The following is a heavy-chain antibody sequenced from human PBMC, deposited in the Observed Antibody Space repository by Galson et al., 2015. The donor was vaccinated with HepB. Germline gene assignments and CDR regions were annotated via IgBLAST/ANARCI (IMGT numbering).Heavy chain of an antibody. CDR2: IKQDGSEK. V-gene: IGHV3-7*03. J-gene: IGHJ6*02. Sequence: SLRLSCAASGFTFSRYWMSWVRQAPGKGLEWVANIKQDGSEKYYVDSVKGRFTISRDNAKNSLYLQMNSLRAEDTAVYYCEREARKIVVVPAAPVEDYYYGMDVWGQGTTVTVSS. D-gene: IGHD2-2*01. CDR3: EREARKIVVVPAAPVEDYYYGMDV. CDR1: GFTFSRYW.